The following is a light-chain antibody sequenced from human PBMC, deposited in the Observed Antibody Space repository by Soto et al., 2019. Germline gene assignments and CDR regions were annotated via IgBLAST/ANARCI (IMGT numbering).Light chain of an antibody. CDR2: DVS. CDR1: SSDVGGYNY. Sequence: QSVLTQPRSVSGSPGQSVTISCTGTSSDVGGYNYVSWYQQHPGKAPKLMIYDVSKRPSGVPDRFSGTKSGNTASLTISGLHAGDEADYCCCAYAGSYAVIFGGGTQVTAL. CDR3: CAYAGSYAVI. V-gene: IGLV2-11*01. J-gene: IGLJ7*02.